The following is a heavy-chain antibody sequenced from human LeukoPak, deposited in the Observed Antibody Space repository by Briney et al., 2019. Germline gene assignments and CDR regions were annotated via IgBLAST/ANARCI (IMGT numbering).Heavy chain of an antibody. Sequence: SETQSLTCSVSAGSIGNYYWSWIRQPPGKGLEWIGYFYTTGGTNYNPSLRSRVTMSLDTSNNQFSLRLTSVTAADTAVYYCARHVKNYYPNYWGQGILVTVSS. J-gene: IGHJ4*02. V-gene: IGHV4-4*09. CDR2: FYTTGGT. D-gene: IGHD1-26*01. CDR1: AGSIGNYY. CDR3: ARHVKNYYPNY.